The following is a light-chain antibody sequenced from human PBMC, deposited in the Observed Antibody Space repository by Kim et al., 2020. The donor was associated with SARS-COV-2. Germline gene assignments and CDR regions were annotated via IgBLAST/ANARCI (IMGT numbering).Light chain of an antibody. Sequence: GKTVTSSCTRSSGNIATSYVHWYQQRPGSVPTIVIYEDDQRSSGVPDQFSGSIDRSSNSASLSISGLRTDDEADYYCQSYDDNIQVFGGGTQLTVL. CDR3: QSYDDNIQV. CDR1: SGNIATSY. J-gene: IGLJ3*02. V-gene: IGLV6-57*03. CDR2: EDD.